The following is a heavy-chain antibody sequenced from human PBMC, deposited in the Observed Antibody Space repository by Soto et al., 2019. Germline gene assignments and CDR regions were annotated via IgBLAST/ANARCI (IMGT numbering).Heavy chain of an antibody. V-gene: IGHV4-34*01. CDR3: ARESHDILTGPPWVWYFDL. CDR2: INYRVYI. Sequence: QVQLQQWGAGPLRPLETLSLTCGASGGSFSGYYLDWIRPSPGKGLEWIGEINYRVYINYNPSLNSRVSSSVYTSKKHYSLHLRSVTAADTAVYYGARESHDILTGPPWVWYFDLWGRGTLVTVSS. D-gene: IGHD3-9*01. J-gene: IGHJ2*01. CDR1: GGSFSGYY.